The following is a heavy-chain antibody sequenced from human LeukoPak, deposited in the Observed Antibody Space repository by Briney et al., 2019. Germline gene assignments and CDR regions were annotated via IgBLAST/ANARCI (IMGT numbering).Heavy chain of an antibody. V-gene: IGHV3-21*03. J-gene: IGHJ4*02. CDR1: GFTFSSYS. D-gene: IGHD3-10*01. CDR2: ITSSSNYI. Sequence: GGSLRLSCAASGFTFSSYSMNWVRQAPGKGLEWVSSITSSSNYIYYADSVKGRFTISRDNAKNSLYLQMNSLRAEDTTVYYCARDCWDYGSGSYCGIDYWGQGTLVTVSS. CDR3: ARDCWDYGSGSYCGIDY.